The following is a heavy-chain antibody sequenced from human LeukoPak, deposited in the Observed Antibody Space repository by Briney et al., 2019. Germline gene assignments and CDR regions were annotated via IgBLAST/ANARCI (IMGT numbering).Heavy chain of an antibody. Sequence: GRSLRLSCVASGFTFTSYAMSWVRQAPGKGLEWVSAISGSGGSTYYQDSVKGRFTISRDNSKNTLDLQMNSLRAEDTAVYYCAKEELAAAGRYLDSWGQGTLVTVSP. D-gene: IGHD6-13*01. V-gene: IGHV3-23*01. CDR2: ISGSGGST. J-gene: IGHJ4*02. CDR1: GFTFTSYA. CDR3: AKEELAAAGRYLDS.